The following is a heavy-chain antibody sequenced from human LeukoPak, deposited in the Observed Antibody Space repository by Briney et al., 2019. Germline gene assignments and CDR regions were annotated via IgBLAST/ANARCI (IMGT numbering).Heavy chain of an antibody. CDR1: GGSFSGYY. CDR3: ARVLAAAGNNWFDP. Sequence: PSETLSLTCAVYGGSFSGYYWSWIRQPPGKGLEWIGEINHSGSTNYNPSLKSRVTISVDTSKNQFSLKLSSVTAADTAMYYCARVLAAAGNNWFDPWGQGTLVTVSS. CDR2: INHSGST. V-gene: IGHV4-34*01. D-gene: IGHD6-25*01. J-gene: IGHJ5*02.